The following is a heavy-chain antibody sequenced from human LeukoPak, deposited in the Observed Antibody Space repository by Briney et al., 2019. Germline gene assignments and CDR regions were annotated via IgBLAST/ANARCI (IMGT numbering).Heavy chain of an antibody. V-gene: IGHV4-34*01. CDR1: GGSFSGYY. CDR2: INHSGST. CDR3: ARLGRSQSSGSYSARYMDV. D-gene: IGHD3-10*01. J-gene: IGHJ6*03. Sequence: SETLSLTCAVYGGSFSGYYWSWIRQPPGKGLEWIGEINHSGSTNYNPSLKSRVTISVDTSKNQFSLKLSSVTAADTAVYYCARLGRSQSSGSYSARYMDVWGKGTTVTISS.